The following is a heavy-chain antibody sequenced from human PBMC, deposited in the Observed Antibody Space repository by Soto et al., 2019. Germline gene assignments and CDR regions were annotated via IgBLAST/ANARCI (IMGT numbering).Heavy chain of an antibody. J-gene: IGHJ6*02. CDR1: GGSFSGYY. D-gene: IGHD3-10*01. CDR2: INHSGST. CDR3: ARRGGITMVRGGPYGMDV. V-gene: IGHV4-34*01. Sequence: ETLSLTCAVYGGSFSGYYWIWIRQPPGKGLEWIGEINHSGSTNYNPSLKSRVTISIDTSKNQFSLKLSSVTAADTAVYYCARRGGITMVRGGPYGMDVWGQRTTVTVSS.